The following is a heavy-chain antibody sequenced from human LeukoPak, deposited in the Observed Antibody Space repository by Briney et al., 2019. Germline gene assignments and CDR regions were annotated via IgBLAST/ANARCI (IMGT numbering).Heavy chain of an antibody. Sequence: ASVKVSCKASGYTFTGYYMHWVRQAPGQGLEWMGWINPNSGGTNYAQKFQGRVTMTRDTSISTAYMELRSLRSDDTAVYYCARHDQHLWTHDFWGQGTLVTVSS. CDR1: GYTFTGYY. CDR2: INPNSGGT. J-gene: IGHJ4*02. V-gene: IGHV1-2*02. CDR3: ARHDQHLWTHDF. D-gene: IGHD2-21*01.